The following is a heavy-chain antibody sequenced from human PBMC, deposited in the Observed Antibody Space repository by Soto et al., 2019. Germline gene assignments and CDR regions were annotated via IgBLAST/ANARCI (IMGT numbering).Heavy chain of an antibody. J-gene: IGHJ6*02. CDR3: ARMDTMVRGVIKFYYGMDV. CDR2: IDWDDDK. V-gene: IGHV2-70*01. CDR1: GFSLSTSGVG. D-gene: IGHD3-10*01. Sequence: SGPTLVNPTQTLTLTCTFSGFSLSTSGVGVGWIRQPPGKALEWLALIDWDDDKYYSTSLKTRLTISKDTSKNQVVLTMTNMDPVDTATYYCARMDTMVRGVIKFYYGMDVWGQGTTVTVS.